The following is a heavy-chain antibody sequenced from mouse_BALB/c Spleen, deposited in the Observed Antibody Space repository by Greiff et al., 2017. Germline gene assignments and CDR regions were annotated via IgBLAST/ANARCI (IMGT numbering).Heavy chain of an antibody. CDR2: ISTYSGNT. J-gene: IGHJ4*01. V-gene: IGHV1-67*01. Sequence: VKVVESGPGLVRPGVSVKISCTGSGYTFTDYAMPWVKQSHAKSLEWFGVISTYSGNTNYNQKFKGKATMTVDKSTSTVYMELARLTSEDSAIYYCARGPMDYWGQGTSVTVSS. CDR1: GYTFTDYA. CDR3: ARGPMDY.